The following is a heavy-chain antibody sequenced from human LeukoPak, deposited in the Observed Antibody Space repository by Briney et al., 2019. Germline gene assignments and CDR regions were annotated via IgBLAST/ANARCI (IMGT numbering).Heavy chain of an antibody. V-gene: IGHV3-23*01. CDR1: GFTFSSYA. CDR3: AKDYYDSSGQKGSYYFDY. D-gene: IGHD3-22*01. CDR2: ISGSGGST. Sequence: PGGSLRLSCAAPGFTFSSYAMSWVRQAPGKGLEWVSAISGSGGSTYYADSVKGRFTISRDNSKNTLYLQMNSLRAEDTAVYYCAKDYYDSSGQKGSYYFDYWGQGTLVTVSS. J-gene: IGHJ4*02.